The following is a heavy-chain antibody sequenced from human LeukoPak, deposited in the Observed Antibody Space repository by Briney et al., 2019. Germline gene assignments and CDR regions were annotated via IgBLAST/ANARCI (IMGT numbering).Heavy chain of an antibody. Sequence: PGGSLRLSCAASGFTFSNHDMSWVRQAPGKGLEWVAGISGGGGSTHNADSVKGRFTISRDNSKNTLFLQMNNLRAEDTAVYYCAKEGVASGPWGQGTLVTVSS. D-gene: IGHD2-8*02. J-gene: IGHJ5*02. V-gene: IGHV3-23*01. CDR2: ISGGGGST. CDR3: AKEGVASGP. CDR1: GFTFSNHD.